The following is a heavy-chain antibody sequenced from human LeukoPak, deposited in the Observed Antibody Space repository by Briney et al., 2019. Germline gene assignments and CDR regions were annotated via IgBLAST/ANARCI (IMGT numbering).Heavy chain of an antibody. Sequence: PSETLSLTCTVSGYSISSGYYWGWIRQPPGKGLEWIGSIYHSGSTYYNPSLKSRVTISVDTSKNQFSLKLSSVTAAGTAVYYCARAPPPDYGDYDTYWYFDLWGRGTLVTVSS. V-gene: IGHV4-38-2*02. CDR2: IYHSGST. J-gene: IGHJ2*01. CDR3: ARAPPPDYGDYDTYWYFDL. D-gene: IGHD4-17*01. CDR1: GYSISSGYY.